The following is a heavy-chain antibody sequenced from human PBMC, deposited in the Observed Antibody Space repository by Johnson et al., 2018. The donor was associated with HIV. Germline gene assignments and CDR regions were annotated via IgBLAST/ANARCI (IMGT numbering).Heavy chain of an antibody. CDR2: INWNGGST. V-gene: IGHV3-20*04. J-gene: IGHJ3*02. D-gene: IGHD2-8*01. Sequence: EVQLVESGGGVVRPGGSLRLSCEASGFTFDDYGMSWVRQGPGKGLEWVSGINWNGGSTGYADSVTGRFTISRDNAKNSLYLQMNSLRAEDTALYYCARGPPRDIVLMVYARGAFDIWGQGTMVTVSS. CDR3: ARGPPRDIVLMVYARGAFDI. CDR1: GFTFDDYG.